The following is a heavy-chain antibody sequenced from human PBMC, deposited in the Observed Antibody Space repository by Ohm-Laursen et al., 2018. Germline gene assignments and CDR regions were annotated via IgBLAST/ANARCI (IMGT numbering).Heavy chain of an antibody. V-gene: IGHV3-23*01. J-gene: IGHJ4*02. D-gene: IGHD2-15*01. CDR2: ISGSSDGT. Sequence: SLRLSCSASGFTFVNYAMSWVRQAPGKGLEWVSTISGSSDGTYYADSVKGRFTISRDNSKNTLFLQMNSLGAGDTAVYYCAKRERSCSAGSCYTTIPNFDYWGQGTLVTVSS. CDR3: AKRERSCSAGSCYTTIPNFDY. CDR1: GFTFVNYA.